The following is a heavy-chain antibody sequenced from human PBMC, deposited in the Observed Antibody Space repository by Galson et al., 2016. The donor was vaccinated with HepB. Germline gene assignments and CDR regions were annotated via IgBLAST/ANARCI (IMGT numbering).Heavy chain of an antibody. CDR3: ATGTVTTNDACDI. J-gene: IGHJ3*02. V-gene: IGHV1-69*13. D-gene: IGHD4-17*01. CDR2: IIPISGTA. CDR1: GGTFSSYE. Sequence: SVKVSCKASGGTFSSYEISWVRQAPGQGLEWMGGIIPISGTANYAQKFQGRVTITADESTGTAYMEVSSLKYEDTAVYYCATGTVTTNDACDIWGQGTMVTVSS.